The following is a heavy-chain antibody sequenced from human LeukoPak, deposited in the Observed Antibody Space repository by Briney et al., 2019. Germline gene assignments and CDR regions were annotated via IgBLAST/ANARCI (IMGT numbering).Heavy chain of an antibody. CDR3: AKDPMGTGPKYYFDY. Sequence: GGSLRLSCAASGFTFSSYGMHWVRQAPGKGLEWVAFIRYDGSNKYYADSVKGRFTTSRDNSKNTLYLQMNSLRAEDTAVYYCAKDPMGTGPKYYFDYWGQGTLVTVSS. CDR1: GFTFSSYG. V-gene: IGHV3-30*02. CDR2: IRYDGSNK. J-gene: IGHJ4*02. D-gene: IGHD2-8*02.